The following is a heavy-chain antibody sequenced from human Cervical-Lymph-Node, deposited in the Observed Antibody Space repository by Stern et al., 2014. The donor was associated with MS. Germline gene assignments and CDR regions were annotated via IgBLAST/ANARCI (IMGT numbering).Heavy chain of an antibody. CDR2: IHDSGST. Sequence: VQLVESGPGLVKPSQTLSLTCTVSGGSISSSGYYWRWIRQPADKGLEWIGRIHDSGSTYYNPSLKRRVTISMAPAQDQFSLKRTSVTAADTAVYYCATTRWDLFTWNWFDPWGQGTLVTVSS. CDR3: ATTRWDLFTWNWFDP. CDR1: GGSISSSGYY. D-gene: IGHD1-26*01. V-gene: IGHV4-61*02. J-gene: IGHJ5*02.